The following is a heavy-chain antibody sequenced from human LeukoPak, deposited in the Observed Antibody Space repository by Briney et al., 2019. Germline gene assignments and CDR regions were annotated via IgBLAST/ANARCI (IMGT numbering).Heavy chain of an antibody. J-gene: IGHJ6*02. D-gene: IGHD3-3*01. CDR1: GFTFSSYW. CDR3: AREQYDFWSGYIYYYGMDV. V-gene: IGHV3-7*01. Sequence: GGSLRLSCAASGFTFSSYWMSWVRQAPGKGLEWVANIEQDGSEKYYVDSVKGRFTISRDNAKNSLYLQMNSLRAEDTAVYYCAREQYDFWSGYIYYYGMDVWGQGTTVTVSS. CDR2: IEQDGSEK.